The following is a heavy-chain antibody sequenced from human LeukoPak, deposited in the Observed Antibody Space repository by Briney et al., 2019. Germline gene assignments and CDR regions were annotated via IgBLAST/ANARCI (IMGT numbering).Heavy chain of an antibody. CDR3: ASEGYSSGWYVLDY. D-gene: IGHD6-19*01. CDR1: GGTFSSDT. CDR2: IIPILGIA. Sequence: SVKVSCKASGGTFSSDTISWVRQAPGQGLECMGRIIPILGIANYAQKFQGRVTITADKSTSTAYMELSSLRSEDTAVYYCASEGYSSGWYVLDYWGQGTLVTVSS. V-gene: IGHV1-69*02. J-gene: IGHJ4*02.